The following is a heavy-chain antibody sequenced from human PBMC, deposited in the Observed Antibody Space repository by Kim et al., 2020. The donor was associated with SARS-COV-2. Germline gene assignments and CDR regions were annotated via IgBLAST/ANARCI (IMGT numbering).Heavy chain of an antibody. J-gene: IGHJ6*02. CDR3: ATAVSQTYYYGMVV. CDR1: GFTFSNYA. D-gene: IGHD2-8*01. V-gene: IGHV3-23*01. CDR2: ISVGTGST. Sequence: GGSLRLSCAASGFTFSNYAMNWVRQAPGKGLEWVSAISVGTGSTYYADSVKGRFTISRDNSKSTLSLQMSSLRAEDTAVYYCATAVSQTYYYGMVVWGQGTTVTVSS.